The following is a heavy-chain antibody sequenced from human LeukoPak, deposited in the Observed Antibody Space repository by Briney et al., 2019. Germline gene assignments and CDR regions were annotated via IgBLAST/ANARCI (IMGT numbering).Heavy chain of an antibody. Sequence: GGSLRLSCAASGFTFSNYWVHWVRQAPGRGLVWVSRINSDGSSTRYADSVKGRFTISRDNAKNTLYLQMNSLRAEDTAVYYCARRGYSSGWYDVFDIWGQGTMVTVSS. D-gene: IGHD6-19*01. CDR3: ARRGYSSGWYDVFDI. CDR2: INSDGSST. J-gene: IGHJ3*02. CDR1: GFTFSNYW. V-gene: IGHV3-74*01.